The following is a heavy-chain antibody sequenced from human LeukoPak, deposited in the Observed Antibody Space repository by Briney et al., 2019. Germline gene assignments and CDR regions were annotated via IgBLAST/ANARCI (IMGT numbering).Heavy chain of an antibody. CDR3: AKVGSGSYYFDY. D-gene: IGHD6-19*01. J-gene: IGHJ4*02. V-gene: IGHV3-23*01. Sequence: GGSLRLSCAASGFTFSSYAMSWVRQAPGKGLEWVSGISGSGGTTYYADSVKGRFTISRDNSKNTLYLQMNSLRAEDTAAYYCAKVGSGSYYFDYWGQGTLVTVSS. CDR1: GFTFSSYA. CDR2: ISGSGGTT.